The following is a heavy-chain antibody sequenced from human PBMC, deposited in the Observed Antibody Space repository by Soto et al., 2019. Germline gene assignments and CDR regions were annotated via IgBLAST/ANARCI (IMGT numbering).Heavy chain of an antibody. V-gene: IGHV1-2*02. CDR1: GYTFTDYY. D-gene: IGHD5-18*01. J-gene: IGHJ3*02. Sequence: ASVKVSCKTSGYTFTDYYTHWVQQAPGQELEWMGWMNPKSGGAYFAQKFQGRVTLTRDTSIGTAYIEVNSLTSDDTAVYFCTRENIENSDVLYDAFDIWGQGTTVTVSS. CDR2: MNPKSGGA. CDR3: TRENIENSDVLYDAFDI.